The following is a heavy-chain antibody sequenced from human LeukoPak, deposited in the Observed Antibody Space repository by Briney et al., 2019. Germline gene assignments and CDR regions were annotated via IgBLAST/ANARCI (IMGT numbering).Heavy chain of an antibody. CDR3: AKNGDRGAFCSGGTCYPYYYYYMDV. J-gene: IGHJ6*03. V-gene: IGHV3-21*04. CDR1: GFTFSSYT. Sequence: GGSLRLSCAASGFTFSSYTMNWVRQAPGKGLEWVSSISSSSTYIYYADSLKGRFTISRDNSKNTLFLQINSLRAEDTAVYYCAKNGDRGAFCSGGTCYPYYYYYMDVWGKGTTVTISS. CDR2: ISSSSTYI. D-gene: IGHD2-15*01.